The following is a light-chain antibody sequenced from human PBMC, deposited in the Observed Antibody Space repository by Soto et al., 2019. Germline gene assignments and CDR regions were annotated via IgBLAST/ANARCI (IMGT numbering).Light chain of an antibody. V-gene: IGKV1-39*01. J-gene: IGKJ4*01. CDR1: QSIGRF. Sequence: DIQMTQSPSSLSASVGYRFTVTCVASQSIGRFLNWHQQKPGKAPNVLINVASTLRSGVPSRFSGSGSGTDFNLTINSLQPEDFATYFCQQSFTTPLTFGGGTKVDIK. CDR3: QQSFTTPLT. CDR2: VAS.